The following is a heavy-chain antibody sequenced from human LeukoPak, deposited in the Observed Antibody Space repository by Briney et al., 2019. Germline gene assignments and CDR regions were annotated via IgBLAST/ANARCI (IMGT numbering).Heavy chain of an antibody. CDR2: IYSGGST. J-gene: IGHJ4*02. V-gene: IGHV3-53*05. D-gene: IGHD3-10*01. Sequence: GGSLRLSCAASGFTVSSNYMSWVRQAPGKGLEWVSVIYSGGSTYYADSVKGRFTISRDNSKNTLYLQMNSLRAEDTAVYYCAKDRGTLEFGELLENYFDYWGQGTLVTVSS. CDR3: AKDRGTLEFGELLENYFDY. CDR1: GFTVSSNY.